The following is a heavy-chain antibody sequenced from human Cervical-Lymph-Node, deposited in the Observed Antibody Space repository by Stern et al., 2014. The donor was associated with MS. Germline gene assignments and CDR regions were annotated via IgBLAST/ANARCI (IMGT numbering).Heavy chain of an antibody. CDR2: IYSSGSA. CDR1: GASMTTGSYY. D-gene: IGHD2-21*02. CDR3: ARGDRRLRAFDL. Sequence: QVQLQESGPGLVKPSQTLSLTCTVSGASMTTGSYYWNWIRQPAGKGVEWIGQIYSSGSANYHPSLKNRLTMSVDTSKNHFSLILISGPAADTAVYYCARGDRRLRAFDLWGQGTMVTVSS. J-gene: IGHJ3*01. V-gene: IGHV4-61*02.